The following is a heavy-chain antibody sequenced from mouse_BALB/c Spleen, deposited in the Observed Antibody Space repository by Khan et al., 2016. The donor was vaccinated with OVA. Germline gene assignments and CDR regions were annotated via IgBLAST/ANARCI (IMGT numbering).Heavy chain of an antibody. J-gene: IGHJ1*01. CDR3: ARSMITTWYFDG. CDR1: GFTFSSFG. Sequence: EVELVESGGGVVQPGGSRKLSCAASGFTFSSFGMHWVRQAPEKGLEWVAYISFGSATIYYADTVKGRFNISRDNPKNTLFLQMTSLRSEDTAMYYCARSMITTWYFDGWGAGTTVTVSS. V-gene: IGHV5-17*02. CDR2: ISFGSATI. D-gene: IGHD2-4*01.